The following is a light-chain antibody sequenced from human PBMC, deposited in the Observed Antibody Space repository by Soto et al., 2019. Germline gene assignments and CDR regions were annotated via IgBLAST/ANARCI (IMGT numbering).Light chain of an antibody. CDR1: QSVSSSY. Sequence: ILLKTSPSTLCLSLGKRASLSVMPSQSVSSSYLVWHQQKPGQAHRLIIYAASRRATGIQDRFSGSGSGTDVTITISRVEPEDFAVYDCQQYGSSLWTFGQGTKG. CDR3: QQYGSSLWT. J-gene: IGKJ1*01. V-gene: IGKV3-20*01. CDR2: AAS.